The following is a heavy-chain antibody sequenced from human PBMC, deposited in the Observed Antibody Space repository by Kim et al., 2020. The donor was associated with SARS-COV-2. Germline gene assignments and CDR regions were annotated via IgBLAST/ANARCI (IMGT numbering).Heavy chain of an antibody. CDR3: ARGDSRRDGYNKDWFDP. CDR1: GYTFTSYY. CDR2: INPSGGST. V-gene: IGHV1-46*01. D-gene: IGHD5-12*01. J-gene: IGHJ5*02. Sequence: ASVKVSCKASGYTFTSYYMHWVRQAPGQGLEWMGIINPSGGSTSYAQKFQGRVTMTRDTSTSTVYMELSSLRSEDTAVYYCARGDSRRDGYNKDWFDPWGQGTLVTVSS.